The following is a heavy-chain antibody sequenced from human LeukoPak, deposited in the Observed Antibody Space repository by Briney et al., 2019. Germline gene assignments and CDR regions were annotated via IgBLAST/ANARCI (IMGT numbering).Heavy chain of an antibody. CDR2: VYYTGST. J-gene: IGHJ4*02. D-gene: IGHD5-18*01. Sequence: SETLSPTCTVSGGSISSYYWSWIRQPPGKGLEWIGYVYYTGSTNYNPSLKSRVTISIDTSKNQFSLKLSSVTAADTAVYYCATSSDTASAYWGQGTLVTVFS. CDR3: ATSSDTASAY. CDR1: GGSISSYY. V-gene: IGHV4-59*08.